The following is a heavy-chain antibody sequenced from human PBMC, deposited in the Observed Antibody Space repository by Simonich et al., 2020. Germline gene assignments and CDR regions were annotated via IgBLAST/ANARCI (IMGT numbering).Heavy chain of an antibody. D-gene: IGHD5-12*01. J-gene: IGHJ4*02. CDR1: GGSIRSYY. CDR2: INYSGST. Sequence: QVQLQESGPGLVKPSETLSLTCTVSGGSIRSYYWSWIRQPPGKGLEWIGNINYSGSTNSNPSLKSRVTISVDTSKNQFSRMLSSVTAADTAVYYCARHDRWLQFYFDYWGQGTLVTVSS. CDR3: ARHDRWLQFYFDY. V-gene: IGHV4-59*08.